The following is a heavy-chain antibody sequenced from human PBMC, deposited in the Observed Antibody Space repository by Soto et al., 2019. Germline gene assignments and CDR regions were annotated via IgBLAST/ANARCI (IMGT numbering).Heavy chain of an antibody. J-gene: IGHJ4*02. CDR3: ARESAGRDDCESSGDSDY. Sequence: QVQLVQSGAEVKKPGASVKVSCKASGYFFASFSMHWVRQAPGQGLEWMGMINPSVGSTSYAQQLQGRVTMTRDTSTSTVYMELRSLRSEDTAVYYCARESAGRDDCESSGDSDYWGQGALVTVSS. D-gene: IGHD3-22*01. V-gene: IGHV1-46*01. CDR2: INPSVGST. CDR1: GYFFASFS.